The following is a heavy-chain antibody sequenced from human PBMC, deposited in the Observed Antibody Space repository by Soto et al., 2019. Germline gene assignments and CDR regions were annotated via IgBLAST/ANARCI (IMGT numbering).Heavy chain of an antibody. V-gene: IGHV1-18*01. CDR3: ATYYFGSGSYYRFDN. J-gene: IGHJ4*02. CDR1: GYAFSFG. D-gene: IGHD3-10*01. CDR2: ISASDGST. Sequence: ASVKVSCKASGYAFSFGFSWVRQAPGQGLEWMGWISASDGSTNSAQKFRGRISLTTDTSTNTAYLDLLSLTADDTAVYFCATYYFGSGSYYRFDNWGQGTLVTVSS.